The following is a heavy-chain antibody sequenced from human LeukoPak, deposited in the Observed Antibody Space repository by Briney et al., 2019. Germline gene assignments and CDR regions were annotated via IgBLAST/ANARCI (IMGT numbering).Heavy chain of an antibody. V-gene: IGHV4-39*01. J-gene: IGHJ1*01. CDR3: ARRRYYDGSGYLE. D-gene: IGHD3-22*01. Sequence: SETLSLTCSVSGDSVSRSDSYWDWIRQPPGKGLEWIGTIYYSGRTYYSPSLKSRVTMSVNPSNNQFSLNLRSVTAADTAVYYCARRRYYDGSGYLEWGQGTLLSVSS. CDR2: IYYSGRT. CDR1: GDSVSRSDSY.